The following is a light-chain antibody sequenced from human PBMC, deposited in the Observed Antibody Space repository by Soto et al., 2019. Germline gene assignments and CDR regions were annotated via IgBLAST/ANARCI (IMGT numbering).Light chain of an antibody. J-gene: IGKJ4*01. CDR3: QQYNNWPRAT. CDR2: RTS. Sequence: IVFTQSPCTLSLSPGERATLSCSASHSLTRSYLAWSQQRPGQAPRLLMFRTSSRATGFPARFSGSGSGTEFNLTISSLQSEDFGVYYCQQYNNWPRATFGGGTKVDI. CDR1: HSLTRSY. V-gene: IGKV3-15*01.